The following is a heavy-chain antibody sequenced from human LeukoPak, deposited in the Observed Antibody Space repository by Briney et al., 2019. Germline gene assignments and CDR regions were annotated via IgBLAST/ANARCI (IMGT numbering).Heavy chain of an antibody. V-gene: IGHV3-7*01. CDR2: IKQDGSEK. CDR1: GFSFRDYW. CDR3: ARETRPRGSGSYYNEYYYYGMDV. D-gene: IGHD3-10*01. Sequence: GGSLRLSCEASGFSFRDYWMSWVRQAPGKGLEWVANIKQDGSEKYYVDSVKGRFTISRDNAKNSLYLQMNSLRAEDTAVYYCARETRPRGSGSYYNEYYYYGMDVWGQGTTATVSS. J-gene: IGHJ6*02.